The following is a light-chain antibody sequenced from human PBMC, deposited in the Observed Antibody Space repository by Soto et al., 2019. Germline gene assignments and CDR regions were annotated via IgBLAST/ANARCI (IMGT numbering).Light chain of an antibody. J-gene: IGLJ1*01. CDR1: SSDVGGYNY. CDR3: TSYTSISLYV. V-gene: IGLV2-14*01. CDR2: EVS. Sequence: ALTQPASVSGSPGQSITISCTGTSSDVGGYNYVSWYQQHPGKAPKLMIYEVSNRPSGVSNRFSGSKSGNTASLTISGLQAVDEADYYCTSYTSISLYVFGTGTKVTVL.